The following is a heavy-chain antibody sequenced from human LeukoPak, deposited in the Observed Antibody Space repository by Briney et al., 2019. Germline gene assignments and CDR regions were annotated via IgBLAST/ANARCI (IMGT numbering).Heavy chain of an antibody. CDR3: ATVAVVPAAIGWFDP. Sequence: ASVKVSCKVSGYTLTELSMHWVRQAPGKGLEWMGGFDPEDGETIYAQKFQGRVTMTEDTSTDTAYMELSSLRSEDTAVYYCATVAVVPAAIGWFDPWGQGTLVTVSS. CDR2: FDPEDGET. CDR1: GYTLTELS. D-gene: IGHD2-2*01. J-gene: IGHJ5*02. V-gene: IGHV1-24*01.